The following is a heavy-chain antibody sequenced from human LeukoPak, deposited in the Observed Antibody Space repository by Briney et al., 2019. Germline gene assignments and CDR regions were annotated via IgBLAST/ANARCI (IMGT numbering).Heavy chain of an antibody. CDR3: SKVTYDFWSGYYFDY. J-gene: IGHJ4*02. V-gene: IGHV3-43*02. Sequence: GPLSPPFAPSGFHFDDYAMHWVRPAPGKGLEWVSIISGDGGSTYYADSVKGRFTISRDNTKTSLYLQMNSLRTEDTALYYCSKVTYDFWSGYYFDYWGQGTLVTVSS. D-gene: IGHD3-3*01. CDR2: ISGDGGST. CDR1: GFHFDDYA.